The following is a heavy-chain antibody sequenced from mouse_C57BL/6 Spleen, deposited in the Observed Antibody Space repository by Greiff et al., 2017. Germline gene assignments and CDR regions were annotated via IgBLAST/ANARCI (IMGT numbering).Heavy chain of an antibody. CDR3: ARGRYGHYFDY. Sequence: EVKLVESEGGLVQPGSSMKLSCTASGFTFSDSYMAWVRQVPEKGLEWVANINYDGSSTYYLDSLKSRFIISRDNAKNILYLQMSSLKSEDTATYYCARGRYGHYFDYWGQGTTLTVSS. CDR2: INYDGSST. CDR1: GFTFSDSY. J-gene: IGHJ2*01. D-gene: IGHD1-1*02. V-gene: IGHV5-16*01.